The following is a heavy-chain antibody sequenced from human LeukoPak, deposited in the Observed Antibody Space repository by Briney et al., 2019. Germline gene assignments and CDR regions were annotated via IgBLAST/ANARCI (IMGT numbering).Heavy chain of an antibody. CDR2: IYFSGSI. Sequence: PSETLSLTCTVSGGSMRNYYWSWIRQPPGKGLEWIGYIYFSGSIDYNPPLKSRVTISIDTSKNQFSLKLSSVTAADTAVYYCARYDISTWYFDYWGQGTLVTVSS. D-gene: IGHD6-13*01. J-gene: IGHJ4*02. CDR3: ARYDISTWYFDY. V-gene: IGHV4-59*01. CDR1: GGSMRNYY.